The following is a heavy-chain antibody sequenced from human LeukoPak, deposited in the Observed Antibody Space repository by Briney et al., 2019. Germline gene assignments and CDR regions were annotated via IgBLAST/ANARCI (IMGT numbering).Heavy chain of an antibody. Sequence: GASVKVSCKVSGYTLTELSMHWVRQAPGKGLEWMGGFDPEDGETIYAQKFQGRVTMTEDTSTDTAYMELSSLRSEDTAVYYCATRRDSSGYYRFVFFDIWGQGTMVTVSS. D-gene: IGHD3-22*01. CDR2: FDPEDGET. CDR1: GYTLTELS. V-gene: IGHV1-24*01. CDR3: ATRRDSSGYYRFVFFDI. J-gene: IGHJ3*02.